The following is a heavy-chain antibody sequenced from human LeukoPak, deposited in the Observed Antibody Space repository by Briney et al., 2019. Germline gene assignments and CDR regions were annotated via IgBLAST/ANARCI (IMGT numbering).Heavy chain of an antibody. Sequence: GGSLRLSCAASGFTFSSYWMHWVRQAPGKGLVWVSGINSDGDYTNYADSVKGRFTISRDNAKNTLYLQMNSLRAEDTAVYYCARGRSGGLDVWGKGTTVTVSS. CDR2: INSDGDYT. J-gene: IGHJ6*04. V-gene: IGHV3-74*01. CDR3: ARGRSGGLDV. CDR1: GFTFSSYW. D-gene: IGHD1-26*01.